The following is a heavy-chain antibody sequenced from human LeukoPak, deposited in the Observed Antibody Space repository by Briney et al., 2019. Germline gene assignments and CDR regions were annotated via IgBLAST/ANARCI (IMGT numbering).Heavy chain of an antibody. CDR2: IYYSGST. D-gene: IGHD6-19*01. Sequence: SETLSLTCTVSGGSISSYYWSWIRQPPGKGLEWIGYIYYSGSTNYNPSLKSRVTISVDTSKNQFSLKLSSVTAADTAVYYCVRAPYSSGWYSYFGSWGQGTLVTVSS. V-gene: IGHV4-59*01. CDR1: GGSISSYY. J-gene: IGHJ4*02. CDR3: VRAPYSSGWYSYFGS.